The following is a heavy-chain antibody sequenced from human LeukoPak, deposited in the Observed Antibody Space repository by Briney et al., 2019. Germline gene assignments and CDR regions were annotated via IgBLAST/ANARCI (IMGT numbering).Heavy chain of an antibody. J-gene: IGHJ4*02. CDR1: GGSFSGYY. CDR2: INHSGST. V-gene: IGHV4-34*01. CDR3: ARDFTGLDY. Sequence: PSETLSLTCAVYGGSFSGYYWSWIRQPPGKGLEWIGEINHSGSTNYNPSLKSRVTISVDTSKNQFSLKLSSVTAADTAVYYCARDFTGLDYWGQGTLVTVSS. D-gene: IGHD1-14*01.